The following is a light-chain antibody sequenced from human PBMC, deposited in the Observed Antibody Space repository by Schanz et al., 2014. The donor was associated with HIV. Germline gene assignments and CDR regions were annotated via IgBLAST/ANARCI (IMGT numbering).Light chain of an antibody. J-gene: IGKJ1*01. CDR3: QQYYSFPPT. CDR2: AAS. CDR1: QDISTY. Sequence: DIQLSQSPSFLSASVGDRVTVTCRASQDISTYLAWYQQKPGKAPNLLIYAASTLHTGVPLRFSGSGSGTDFTLTISCLQSEDFATYYCQQYYSFPPTFGQGTKVEIK. V-gene: IGKV1-9*01.